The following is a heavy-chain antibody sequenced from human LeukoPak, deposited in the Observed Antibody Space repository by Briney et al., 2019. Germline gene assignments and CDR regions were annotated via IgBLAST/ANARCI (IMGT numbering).Heavy chain of an antibody. J-gene: IGHJ3*01. CDR2: MKGDGSEI. CDR1: GFTFSNAW. D-gene: IGHD3-16*01. V-gene: IGHV3-7*02. CDR3: ARPAYTAAYDL. Sequence: QAGGSLRLSCAASGFTFSNAWSGRVRYTPAREKEWVANMKGDGSEIHYVDSVKGRFTISRDNARNSLFLQMNGLRPEDTAVYYCARPAYTAAYDLWGQGTMVTVSS.